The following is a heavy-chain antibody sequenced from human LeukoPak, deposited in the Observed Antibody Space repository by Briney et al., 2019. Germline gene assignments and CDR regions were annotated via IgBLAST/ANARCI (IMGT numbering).Heavy chain of an antibody. CDR1: GFAFSNYW. V-gene: IGHV3-7*03. D-gene: IGHD6-13*01. CDR2: IKQDGSDK. Sequence: GGSLRLSCAASGFAFSNYWMTWVRQAPGKGLEWVANIKQDGSDKYYVDSVRGRFAISRDNAKSSLFPQMNSLRAEDTAVYYCARDSGWFRFDYWGQGTLVTVSS. J-gene: IGHJ4*02. CDR3: ARDSGWFRFDY.